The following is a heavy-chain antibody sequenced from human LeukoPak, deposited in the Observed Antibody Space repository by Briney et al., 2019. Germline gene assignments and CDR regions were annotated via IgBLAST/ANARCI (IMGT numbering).Heavy chain of an antibody. CDR1: GFPFSNNG. CDR3: ARDPSAVRANTYA. CDR2: IYSDGST. V-gene: IGHV3-66*01. J-gene: IGHJ5*02. Sequence: GGPLRPSGAASGFPFSNNGMNWFRRAPGKGLEWVSLIYSDGSTYYADSVKGRFTISRDHSKNTLYLQMNSLRAEDTAVYYCARDPSAVRANTYAWGQGTLVTVSS. D-gene: IGHD2-2*01.